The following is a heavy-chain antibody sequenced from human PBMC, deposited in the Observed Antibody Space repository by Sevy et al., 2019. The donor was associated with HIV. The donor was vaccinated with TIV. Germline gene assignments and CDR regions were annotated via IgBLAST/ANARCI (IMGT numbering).Heavy chain of an antibody. V-gene: IGHV1-24*01. CDR2: FDPEDGKR. CDR3: ATTKDYYESSGDPFDY. CDR1: GYTLTKLS. J-gene: IGHJ4*02. Sequence: ASVKVSCKVSGYTLTKLSMHWVRQVRGKGLEWMRSFDPEDGKRIYAQKFQGRFTMTEDTSTDTGYLDLNSLRSEDSAVYFCATTKDYYESSGDPFDYWGQGTLVTVSS. D-gene: IGHD3-22*01.